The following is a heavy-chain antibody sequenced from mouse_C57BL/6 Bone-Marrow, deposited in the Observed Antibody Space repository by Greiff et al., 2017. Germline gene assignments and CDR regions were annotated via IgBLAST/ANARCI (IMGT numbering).Heavy chain of an antibody. Sequence: VQLKQSGPGLVKPSQSLSLTCSVTGYSITSGYYWNWIRQFPGNKLEWMGYISYDGSNNYNPSLKNRISITRDTSKNQFFLNLNSVTTEDTATYYCAKYSSGYVWFAYWGQGTLVTVSA. CDR1: GYSITSGYY. J-gene: IGHJ3*01. CDR2: ISYDGSN. D-gene: IGHD3-2*02. V-gene: IGHV3-6*01. CDR3: AKYSSGYVWFAY.